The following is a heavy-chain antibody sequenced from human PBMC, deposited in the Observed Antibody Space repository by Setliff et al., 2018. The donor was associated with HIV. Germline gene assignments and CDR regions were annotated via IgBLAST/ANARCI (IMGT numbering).Heavy chain of an antibody. Sequence: TLSLTCTVSGGSISSGSYYWSWIRQPAGKGLEWIGHIYTSGSTNYNPSLKSRVTISVGTSKNQFSLKLSSVTAADTAVYYCAREGNYYDSSGYGYWGQGTLVTVSS. CDR1: GGSISSGSYY. J-gene: IGHJ4*02. CDR3: AREGNYYDSSGYGY. D-gene: IGHD3-22*01. CDR2: IYTSGST. V-gene: IGHV4-61*09.